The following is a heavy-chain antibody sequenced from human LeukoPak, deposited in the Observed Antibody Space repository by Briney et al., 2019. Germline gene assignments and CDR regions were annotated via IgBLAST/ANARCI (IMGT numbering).Heavy chain of an antibody. CDR1: GFTFSSYA. CDR3: AKDPGFEY. CDR2: ISYDGSYK. J-gene: IGHJ4*02. Sequence: GGSLRLSCAASGFTFSSYAMHWVRQAPGKGLEWVAVISYDGSYKNYADSVKGRFTISRDNSKNTLYLQMNSLRAEDTAVYYCAKDPGFEYWGQGTLVTVSS. V-gene: IGHV3-30*04.